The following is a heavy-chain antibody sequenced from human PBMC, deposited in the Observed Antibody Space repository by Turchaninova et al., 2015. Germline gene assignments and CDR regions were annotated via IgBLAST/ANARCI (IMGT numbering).Heavy chain of an antibody. J-gene: IGHJ4*02. V-gene: IGHV7-4-1*02. Sequence: QVLLDPPESELEKLRASLRFSSKQSGYTFEDEPRNWVRQAPGQGLEWMGWINTITGNPTYAQGFRGRFVFSLDTSASTAYLQISGLKDEDTAVYYCALLYGSGQSIRFDSWGQGTLVTVSS. CDR2: INTITGNP. CDR3: ALLYGSGQSIRFDS. D-gene: IGHD3-10*01. CDR1: GYTFEDEP.